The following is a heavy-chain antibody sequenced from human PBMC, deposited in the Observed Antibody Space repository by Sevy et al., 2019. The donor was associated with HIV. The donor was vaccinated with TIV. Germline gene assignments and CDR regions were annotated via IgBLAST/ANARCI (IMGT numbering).Heavy chain of an antibody. J-gene: IGHJ4*02. D-gene: IGHD5-12*01. CDR1: GFTFSSYA. CDR3: AKTIVATTGGYFDY. Sequence: GGSLRLSCAASGFTFSSYAMSWVRQAPGKGLEWVSAISGIGGSTYYADSVKGRFTISRDNSKNTLYLQMNSLIAEDTAVYYCAKTIVATTGGYFDYWGQGTLVTVSS. V-gene: IGHV3-23*01. CDR2: ISGIGGST.